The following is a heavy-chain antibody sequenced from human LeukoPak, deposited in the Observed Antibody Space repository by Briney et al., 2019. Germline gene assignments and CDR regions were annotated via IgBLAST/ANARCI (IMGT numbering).Heavy chain of an antibody. CDR1: GYTFSNYA. Sequence: PGRSLRLSCVASGYTFSNYAMNWVRQAPGKGLEWGALISYDGSSKYYADSAKGRFTVSRDNSKNTLYLEMNSLRGEDTAVYYCARSLVTAIRDGMDVWGQGTTVTVSS. V-gene: IGHV3-30*04. CDR3: ARSLVTAIRDGMDV. CDR2: ISYDGSSK. J-gene: IGHJ6*02. D-gene: IGHD2-21*02.